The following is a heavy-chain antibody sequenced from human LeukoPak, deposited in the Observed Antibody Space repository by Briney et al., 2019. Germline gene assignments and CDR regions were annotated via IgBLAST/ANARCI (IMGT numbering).Heavy chain of an antibody. V-gene: IGHV3-7*01. CDR2: INHNGNVN. CDR1: GFTFSSYW. J-gene: IGHJ6*02. CDR3: ARSLTYYDFWSGYYIGGGYYYYGMDV. D-gene: IGHD3-3*01. Sequence: GGSLRLSCAASGFTFSSYWMNWARQAPGKGLEWVGSINHNGNVNYYVDSEKGRFTISRDNAKNSLYLQMSNLRAEDTAVYYCARSLTYYDFWSGYYIGGGYYYYGMDVWGQGTTVTVSS.